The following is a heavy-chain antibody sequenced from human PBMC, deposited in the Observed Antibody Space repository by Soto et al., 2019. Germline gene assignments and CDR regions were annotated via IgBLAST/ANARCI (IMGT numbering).Heavy chain of an antibody. D-gene: IGHD4-4*01. CDR2: IYYNGNT. CDR1: GGSISSYY. J-gene: IGHJ6*02. Sequence: QVQLQESGPGLVKPSETLSLTCTVSGGSISSYYWSWIRQPPGKGLEWIGYIYYNGNTNYNPSLKSRVIISVDTSKNQFSLKLSSVTAADTAVYYCARDGYTVTPNYYYGMDVWGQGTTVTVSS. CDR3: ARDGYTVTPNYYYGMDV. V-gene: IGHV4-59*01.